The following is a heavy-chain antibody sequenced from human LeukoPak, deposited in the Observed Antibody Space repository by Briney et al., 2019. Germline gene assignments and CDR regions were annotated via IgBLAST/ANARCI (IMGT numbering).Heavy chain of an antibody. J-gene: IGHJ4*02. CDR2: ISGGGGSI. D-gene: IGHD4-17*01. V-gene: IGHV3-23*01. CDR1: GFTFSSYA. Sequence: GGSLRLSCAASGFTFSSYAMSWVRQAPGKGLEWVSGISGGGGSIHYADSVKGRLTISGDNSMNTLYLQMNSLRGEDTAVYYCARYRSVTTGKRFFDYWGQGTLVTVSS. CDR3: ARYRSVTTGKRFFDY.